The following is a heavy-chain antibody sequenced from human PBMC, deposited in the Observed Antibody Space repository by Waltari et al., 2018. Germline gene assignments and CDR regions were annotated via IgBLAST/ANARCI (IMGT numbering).Heavy chain of an antibody. D-gene: IGHD1-26*01. Sequence: ELQVVESGGGSAQPGGSLRLSCTASGFSFIYPWMSWFRQAPGKVLEGVGRVKSKTAGGTTDYAAPVEGRFTISKDDSMNTVYLEMSSLKSEDTAIYYCAADAPEVGQGGLDSWGQGTLFTVSS. J-gene: IGHJ4*02. CDR1: GFSFIYPW. V-gene: IGHV3-15*01. CDR2: VKSKTAGGTT. CDR3: AADAPEVGQGGLDS.